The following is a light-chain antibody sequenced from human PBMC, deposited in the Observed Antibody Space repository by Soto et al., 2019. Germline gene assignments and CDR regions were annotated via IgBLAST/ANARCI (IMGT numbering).Light chain of an antibody. CDR1: SRNVGGYNY. Sequence: QSALTQPPSASGSPGQSVTISCTGTSRNVGGYNYVSWYQQHPAKAPKLVIYEVTKRPSGVPDRFSGSKSGNTASLTVSGLQAEDEADYYCASYAGNNNLVFGGGTKVTVL. CDR3: ASYAGNNNLV. V-gene: IGLV2-8*01. J-gene: IGLJ2*01. CDR2: EVT.